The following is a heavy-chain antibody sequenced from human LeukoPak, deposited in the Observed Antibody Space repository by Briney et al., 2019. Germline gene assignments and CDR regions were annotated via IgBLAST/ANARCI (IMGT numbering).Heavy chain of an antibody. CDR3: ARGTPADYDFWSGYYYY. Sequence: ASVKVSCKASGYTFTGYYMHWVRQAPGQGLEWMGWINPNSGGTNHAQKFQGRVTMTRDTSISTAYMELSRLRSDDTAVYYCARGTPADYDFWSGYYYYWGQGTLVTVSS. J-gene: IGHJ4*02. D-gene: IGHD3-3*01. CDR2: INPNSGGT. V-gene: IGHV1-2*02. CDR1: GYTFTGYY.